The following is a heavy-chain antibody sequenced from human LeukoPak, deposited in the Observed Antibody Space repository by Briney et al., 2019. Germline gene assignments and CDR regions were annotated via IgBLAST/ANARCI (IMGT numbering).Heavy chain of an antibody. D-gene: IGHD6-19*01. J-gene: IGHJ6*03. V-gene: IGHV4-4*07. Sequence: SETLSLTCTVSGVSVSDFYWSWLRESAATGLEWIGRIQTSGNTNYNTSLNSRVTISVDKSKNQIALSLVFLTAADAGVYYCARQYAHRIDTPGWTNYYYYMDVWGKGTRVTVSS. CDR2: IQTSGNT. CDR3: ARQYAHRIDTPGWTNYYYYMDV. CDR1: GVSVSDFY.